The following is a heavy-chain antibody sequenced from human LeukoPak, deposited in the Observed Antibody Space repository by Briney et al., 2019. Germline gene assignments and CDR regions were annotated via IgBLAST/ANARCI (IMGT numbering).Heavy chain of an antibody. CDR2: ISSSGSTI. J-gene: IGHJ4*02. CDR3: ARGGRAQLAVAGTHNIDY. CDR1: GFTFSSYE. V-gene: IGHV3-48*03. Sequence: HPGGSLRLSCAASGFTFSSYEMNWVRQAPGKGLEWVSYISSSGSTIYYADSVKGRFTISRDNAKNSLYLQMNSLRAEDTAVYYCARGGRAQLAVAGTHNIDYWGQGTQVTVSS. D-gene: IGHD6-19*01.